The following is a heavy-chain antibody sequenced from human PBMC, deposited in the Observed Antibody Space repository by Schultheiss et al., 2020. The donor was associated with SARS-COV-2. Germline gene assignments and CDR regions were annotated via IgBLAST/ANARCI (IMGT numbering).Heavy chain of an antibody. J-gene: IGHJ2*01. CDR1: GGSISSGDYS. V-gene: IGHV4-39*07. CDR3: ARELVGSAAL. D-gene: IGHD6-19*01. CDR2: IYHSGST. Sequence: SETLSLTCAVSGGSISSGDYSWGWIRQPPGKGLEWIGSIYHSGSTYYNPSLKSRVTISVDTSKNQFSLKIGSVTAADTAVYYCARELVGSAALWGRGTLVTVSS.